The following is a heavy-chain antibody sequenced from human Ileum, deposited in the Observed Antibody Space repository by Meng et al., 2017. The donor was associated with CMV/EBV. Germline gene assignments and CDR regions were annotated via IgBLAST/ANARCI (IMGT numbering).Heavy chain of an antibody. D-gene: IGHD2-21*02. CDR1: GDSISSLRHF. Sequence: QRQESGPGLVKPSETRSLTCTVSGDSISSLRHFVGWIRQSPGKGLEWIGSIYHSGNIYYNPSLKSRVTISLDTSKNQFSLRLTSVTAADTAVYYCAREVIVGDPCDPWGQGTLVTVSS. V-gene: IGHV4-39*07. CDR2: IYHSGNI. CDR3: AREVIVGDPCDP. J-gene: IGHJ5*02.